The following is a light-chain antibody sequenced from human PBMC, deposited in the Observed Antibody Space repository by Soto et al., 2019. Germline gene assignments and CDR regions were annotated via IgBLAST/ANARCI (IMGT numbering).Light chain of an antibody. V-gene: IGLV2-14*01. CDR3: RSYTSSSTLYV. CDR1: GSDIGSYNY. J-gene: IGLJ1*01. Sequence: QSVLSQPASVSGSPGQSITISCTGTGSDIGSYNYVSWYQQHPGKAPKLMIYEVSYRPSGVSNRFSASKSGNTASLTISGLQAEDEADYYCRSYTSSSTLYVFGTGTKVTVL. CDR2: EVS.